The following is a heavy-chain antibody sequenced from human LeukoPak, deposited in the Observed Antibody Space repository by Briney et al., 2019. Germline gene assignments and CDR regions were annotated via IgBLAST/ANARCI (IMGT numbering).Heavy chain of an antibody. D-gene: IGHD3-22*01. V-gene: IGHV3-48*03. CDR3: ARDHYYYDSSGLDY. Sequence: GGSLRLSCAASGFTFSSYEMNRVRQAPGKGLEWVSYISSSGSTIYYADSVKGRFTISRDNAKNSLYLQMNSLRAEDTAVYYCARDHYYYDSSGLDYWGQGTLVTVSS. CDR1: GFTFSSYE. J-gene: IGHJ4*02. CDR2: ISSSGSTI.